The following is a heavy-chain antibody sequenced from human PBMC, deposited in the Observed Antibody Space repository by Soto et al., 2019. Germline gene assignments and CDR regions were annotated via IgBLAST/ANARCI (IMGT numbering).Heavy chain of an antibody. CDR1: GFDFTTYA. CDR2: IWFDGIKE. CDR3: TRATFDV. V-gene: IGHV3-33*01. Sequence: LRLSCAVTGFDFTTYAMHWVRQTPDKGLEWVAIIWFDGIKEFYAESVRGRFTISIDTSKNTVFLQMNNVRAEDTALYYCTRATFDVWGQGTTVTVSS. J-gene: IGHJ6*02.